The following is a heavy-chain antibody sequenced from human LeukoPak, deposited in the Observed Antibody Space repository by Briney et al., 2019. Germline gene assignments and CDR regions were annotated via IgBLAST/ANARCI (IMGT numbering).Heavy chain of an antibody. V-gene: IGHV3-74*01. D-gene: IGHD5-18*01. J-gene: IGHJ4*02. Sequence: PGGSLRLSYAASGFNFSSYWMHWVRQAPGKGLVWVSRINSDGSSTSYADSMKGRFTISRDNAKNTLYLQMNSLRVEDTAVYYCARGGAAMAYYWGQGTLVTVPS. CDR2: INSDGSST. CDR1: GFNFSSYW. CDR3: ARGGAAMAYY.